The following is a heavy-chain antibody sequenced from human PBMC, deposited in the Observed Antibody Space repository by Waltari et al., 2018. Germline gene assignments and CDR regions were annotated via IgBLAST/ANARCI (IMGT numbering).Heavy chain of an antibody. V-gene: IGHV4-4*02. CDR2: IHGSGKT. D-gene: IGHD2-15*01. J-gene: IGHJ4*02. Sequence: QLQLQQSGPGLVKPSESLSLTCAVSGDSVANSYWWSWVRQSPGKGLEWIGQIHGSGKTNYNPSLESRVTISLDTSNNRFSLKVPSATAADTAVYYCGRDRGRGRYLDSWRQGTLVTVSP. CDR3: GRDRGRGRYLDS. CDR1: GDSVANSYW.